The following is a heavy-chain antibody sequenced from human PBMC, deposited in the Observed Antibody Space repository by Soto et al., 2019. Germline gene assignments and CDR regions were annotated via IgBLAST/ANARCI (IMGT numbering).Heavy chain of an antibody. CDR3: ANMMTYSNCFDI. J-gene: IGHJ3*02. Sequence: EVQLVESGGGLVKPGGSLRLSCAASGFSFSSYAMIWARQAPGKGLEWVSVISGSGGAAYYADSVKGRFTISRDNSKNTLYLQMNTLRAEDTAIYYCANMMTYSNCFDIWGQGTMVTVSS. D-gene: IGHD3-16*01. CDR2: ISGSGGAA. V-gene: IGHV3-23*04. CDR1: GFSFSSYA.